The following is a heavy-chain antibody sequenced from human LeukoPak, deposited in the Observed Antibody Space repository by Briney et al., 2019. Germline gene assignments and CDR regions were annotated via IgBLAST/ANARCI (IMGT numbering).Heavy chain of an antibody. CDR3: ASSDGYSSSWYRH. CDR2: ISYDGSNK. V-gene: IGHV3-30*04. D-gene: IGHD6-13*01. Sequence: GGSLRLSCAASGFTFSSYAMHWVRQAPGKGLEWVAVISYDGSNKYYADSVKGRFTISRDNSKNTLYLQMNSLRAEDTAVYYCASSDGYSSSWYRHWGQGTLVTVSS. J-gene: IGHJ4*02. CDR1: GFTFSSYA.